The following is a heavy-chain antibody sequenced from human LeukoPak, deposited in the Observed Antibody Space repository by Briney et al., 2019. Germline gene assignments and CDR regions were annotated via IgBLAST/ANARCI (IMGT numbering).Heavy chain of an antibody. CDR2: ISSVSNYI. V-gene: IGHV3-21*01. CDR1: GFAFNTYT. D-gene: IGHD5-12*01. J-gene: IGHJ4*02. Sequence: GGSLRLSCAASGFAFNTYTMIWVRQAPGKGLEWVSSISSVSNYIYYADSLKGRFTISRDNAKNSLYLQMYSLRAEDTAVYYCAREDPRATNAYWGQGTLVTVSS. CDR3: AREDPRATNAY.